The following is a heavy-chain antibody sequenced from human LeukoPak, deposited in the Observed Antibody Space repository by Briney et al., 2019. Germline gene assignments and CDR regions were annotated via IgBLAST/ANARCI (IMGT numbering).Heavy chain of an antibody. J-gene: IGHJ6*02. Sequence: PGGSLRLSCAASGFTFSDSWMSWVRQAPGKGLEWVANMNQDGSAKGYVASVKGRFTISRDDARTSLYLQMSSLRPEDTAVYYCATYTHWVAGDVWGQGTTVTASS. V-gene: IGHV3-7*01. CDR1: GFTFSDSW. D-gene: IGHD3-16*01. CDR2: MNQDGSAK. CDR3: ATYTHWVAGDV.